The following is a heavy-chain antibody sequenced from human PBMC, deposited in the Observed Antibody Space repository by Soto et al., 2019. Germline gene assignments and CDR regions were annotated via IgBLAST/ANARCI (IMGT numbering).Heavy chain of an antibody. Sequence: QVQLQQWGAGLLKPSETLSLTCAVYGGSFSGYYWSWIRRPPGKGLEWIGEINHSGSTNYNPSLKSRVTISVDTSKNQFSLKLSSVTAADTAVYYCARGTAFDIWGQGTMVTVSS. J-gene: IGHJ3*02. CDR1: GGSFSGYY. CDR2: INHSGST. V-gene: IGHV4-34*01. CDR3: ARGTAFDI.